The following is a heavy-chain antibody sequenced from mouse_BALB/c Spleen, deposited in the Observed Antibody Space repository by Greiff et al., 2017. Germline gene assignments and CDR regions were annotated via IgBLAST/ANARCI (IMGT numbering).Heavy chain of an antibody. CDR2: ISYSGST. CDR1: GYSITSDYA. V-gene: IGHV3-2*02. Sequence: EVHLVESGPGLVKPSQSLSLTCTVTGYSITSDYAWNWIRQFPGNKLEWMGYISYSGSTSYNPSLKSRISITRDTSKNQFFLQLNSVTTEDTATYYCARSGDYDGYFDYWGQGTTLTVSS. CDR3: ARSGDYDGYFDY. D-gene: IGHD2-4*01. J-gene: IGHJ2*01.